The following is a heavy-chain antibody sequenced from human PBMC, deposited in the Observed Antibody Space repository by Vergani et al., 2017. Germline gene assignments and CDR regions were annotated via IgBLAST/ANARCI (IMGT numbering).Heavy chain of an antibody. CDR2: INPSGGST. V-gene: IGHV1-46*03. CDR1: AYTFTNYY. J-gene: IGHJ4*02. CDR3: TRGWYYDSIAYWAY. D-gene: IGHD3-22*01. Sequence: QVLLVQSGAEVKKPGASVRVSCKTSAYTFTNYYIHWVRQAPGQGLEWMGIINPSGGSTSYAQKFQGRVTMTRDTSTSTVYMELSSLRSEDTAVYYCTRGWYYDSIAYWAYWGQGTLVTVSS.